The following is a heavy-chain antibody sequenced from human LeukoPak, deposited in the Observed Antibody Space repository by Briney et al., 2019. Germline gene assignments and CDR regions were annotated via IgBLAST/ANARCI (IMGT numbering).Heavy chain of an antibody. CDR2: ISGDGGDT. V-gene: IGHV3-43*02. J-gene: IGHJ4*02. CDR3: AKDMVRGVNDY. Sequence: GGSLRLSCAASGFTFSSCAMTWVRQAPGKGLEWVSLISGDGGDTYYADSVKGRFTISRDNSRNSLYLQMNSLRTDDTALYYCAKDMVRGVNDYWGQGTLVTVSS. CDR1: GFTFSSCA. D-gene: IGHD3-10*01.